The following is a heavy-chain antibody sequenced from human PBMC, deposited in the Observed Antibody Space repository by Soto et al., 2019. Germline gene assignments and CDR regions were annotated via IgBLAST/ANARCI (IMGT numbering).Heavy chain of an antibody. CDR2: ISYDGSKK. D-gene: IGHD3-22*01. J-gene: IGHJ3*02. V-gene: IGHV3-30*18. CDR3: EKCDAAEIVGCAFDM. CDR1: GFTFSRYG. Sequence: QVQVVESGGGVAQPGRSLRLSCVASGFTFSRYGMHWVRQAPGKGLEWVALISYDGSKKYYADSVKGRFTISRDNSKSTLYMQMNSLRAEDTAVYYCEKCDAAEIVGCAFDMWGQGTMVTVSS.